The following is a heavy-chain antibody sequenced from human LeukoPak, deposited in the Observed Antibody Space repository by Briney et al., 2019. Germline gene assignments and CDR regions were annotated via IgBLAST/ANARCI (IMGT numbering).Heavy chain of an antibody. Sequence: GGSLRLSCAASGFTVSSGYMNWVRQAPGRGLEWVSVIYSGGSTYYADSVKGRFTISRDNSKNTLYLQMSSLRADDTAVYFCARVGRGSSFDYWGQGTLVTVSS. CDR1: GFTVSSGY. CDR3: ARVGRGSSFDY. D-gene: IGHD3-10*01. V-gene: IGHV3-53*01. J-gene: IGHJ4*02. CDR2: IYSGGST.